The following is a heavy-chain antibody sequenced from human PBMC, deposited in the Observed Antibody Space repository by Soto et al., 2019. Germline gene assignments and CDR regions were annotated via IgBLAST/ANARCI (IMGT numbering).Heavy chain of an antibody. CDR3: TSLTVVTVGVAFDI. V-gene: IGHV3-73*01. J-gene: IGHJ3*02. Sequence: PGGSLRLSCAASGFTFSGSAMHWVRQASGKGLEWVGRIRSKANSYATAYATSVKGRFTISRDDSKNTAYLQMNSLKTEDTAVYYCTSLTVVTVGVAFDIWGQGTMVTV. CDR1: GFTFSGSA. CDR2: IRSKANSYAT. D-gene: IGHD2-15*01.